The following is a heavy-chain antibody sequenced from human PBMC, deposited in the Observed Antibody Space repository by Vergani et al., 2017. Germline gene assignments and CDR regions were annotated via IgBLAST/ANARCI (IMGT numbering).Heavy chain of an antibody. D-gene: IGHD3-3*01. CDR2: IWYDGSNK. Sequence: QVQLVEFGGGEVQPGRSLRLSCSAAGFTFSSYGMHWVRQAPGKGLEWVAVIWYDGSNKYYADSVKGRFTISRDNSKNTLYLQMNSLRAEDTAVYYCARDWQVQVLRFLEWIYYMDVWGKGTTVTVSS. J-gene: IGHJ6*03. CDR3: ARDWQVQVLRFLEWIYYMDV. V-gene: IGHV3-33*08. CDR1: GFTFSSYG.